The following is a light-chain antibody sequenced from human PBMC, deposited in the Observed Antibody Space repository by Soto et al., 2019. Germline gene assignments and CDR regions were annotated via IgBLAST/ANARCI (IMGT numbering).Light chain of an antibody. J-gene: IGLJ1*01. CDR1: SSDVGGYNY. Sequence: QSVLTQPASVSGSPGQSITISCTGTSSDVGGYNYVSWYQQHPGKAPKLMIYDVSNRPSGVSNRFSGSKSGNTASLTISGLQAEDEADYYCSSYTSSSTLEKGHHVFGTGTKVTVL. CDR3: SSYTSSSTLEKGHHV. CDR2: DVS. V-gene: IGLV2-14*01.